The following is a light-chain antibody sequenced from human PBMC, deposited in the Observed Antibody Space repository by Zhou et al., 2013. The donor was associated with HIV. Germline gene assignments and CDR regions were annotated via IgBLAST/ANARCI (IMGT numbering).Light chain of an antibody. CDR2: DAS. CDR1: QNLDTT. CDR3: QHYGSSPLLT. V-gene: IGKV3-15*01. Sequence: DIVMTQSPATLSVSLGERVTLSCRASQNLDTTLAWYQQKPGQAPRLLIYDASTRATGIPARFRGSGSGTEFTLTISSLQSEDCAVYYCQHYGSSPLLTFGGGTKVEIK. J-gene: IGKJ4*01.